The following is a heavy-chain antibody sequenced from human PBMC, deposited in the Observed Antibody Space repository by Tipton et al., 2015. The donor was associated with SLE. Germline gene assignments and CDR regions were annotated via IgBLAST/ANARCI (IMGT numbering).Heavy chain of an antibody. CDR3: AKDITDDIRLGYEDY. V-gene: IGHV4-61*10. D-gene: IGHD3-9*01. CDR2: IYYSGST. Sequence: TLSLTCTVSGGSISSGSYYWSWIRQPAGKGLEWIGYIYYSGSTNYNPSLKSRVTISVDTSKNQFSLKLSSVTAADTALYYCAKDITDDIRLGYEDYWGQGTLVTVSS. CDR1: GGSISSGSYY. J-gene: IGHJ4*02.